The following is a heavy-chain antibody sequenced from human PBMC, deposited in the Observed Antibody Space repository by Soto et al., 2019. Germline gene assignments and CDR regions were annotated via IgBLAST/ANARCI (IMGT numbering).Heavy chain of an antibody. CDR1: GFTFDDYA. J-gene: IGHJ4*02. CDR2: ISWNSGSI. Sequence: GGSLRLSCAASGFTFDDYAMHWVRQAPGKGLEWVSGISWNSGSIGYADSVKGRFTISRDNAKNSLYLQMNSLRAEDTALYYCAKDVESLAAAGSPYYFDYWGQGTLVTVSS. CDR3: AKDVESLAAAGSPYYFDY. V-gene: IGHV3-9*01. D-gene: IGHD6-13*01.